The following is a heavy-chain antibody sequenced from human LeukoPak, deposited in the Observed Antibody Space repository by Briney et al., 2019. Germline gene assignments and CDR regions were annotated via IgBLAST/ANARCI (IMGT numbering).Heavy chain of an antibody. D-gene: IGHD1-26*01. J-gene: IGHJ5*02. Sequence: ASVTVSCKASGYTFTNYGISWVRQAPGQGLEWMGWISTNSDIRTYAQTLQGRFTMTTDTATTTAYMELNNLTSDDTAVYYCARDWDAMNNCFDPWGQGTPVTVSS. CDR2: ISTNSDIR. CDR1: GYTFTNYG. CDR3: ARDWDAMNNCFDP. V-gene: IGHV1-18*01.